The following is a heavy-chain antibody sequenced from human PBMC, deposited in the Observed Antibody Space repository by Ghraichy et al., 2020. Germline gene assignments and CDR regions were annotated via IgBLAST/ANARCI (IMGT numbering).Heavy chain of an antibody. Sequence: GESLNISCSASGFTFSSYAMHWVRQAPGKGLEYVSAISSNGGSTYYADSVKGRFTISRDNSKNTLYLQMSSLRAEDTAVYYCVKEGFYDFWSGYFPYYFDYWVQGTLVTVSS. J-gene: IGHJ4*02. CDR2: ISSNGGST. CDR3: VKEGFYDFWSGYFPYYFDY. V-gene: IGHV3-64D*06. CDR1: GFTFSSYA. D-gene: IGHD3-3*01.